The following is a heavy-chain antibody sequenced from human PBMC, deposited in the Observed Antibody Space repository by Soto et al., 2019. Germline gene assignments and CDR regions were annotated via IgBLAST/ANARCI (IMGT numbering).Heavy chain of an antibody. V-gene: IGHV3-30*18. D-gene: IGHD2-21*02. J-gene: IGHJ4*02. Sequence: GVLRLSCAASVFTFRNFGMHWVRQAPGKGLEWVAVISYDGTNKYYADSVKGRFTISRDNSKNTLYLQINSLRAEDTAVYYCAKAVPPFVVVTASDYWGQGTLVTVSS. CDR1: VFTFRNFG. CDR2: ISYDGTNK. CDR3: AKAVPPFVVVTASDY.